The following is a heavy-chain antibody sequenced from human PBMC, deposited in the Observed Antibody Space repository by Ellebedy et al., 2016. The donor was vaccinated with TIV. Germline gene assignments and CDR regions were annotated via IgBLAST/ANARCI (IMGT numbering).Heavy chain of an antibody. D-gene: IGHD3-22*01. CDR1: GGSVNSGGYY. Sequence: SETLSLTXTVSGGSVNSGGYYWNWIRQHPGKGLEWIGYIYYSGSTYYNPSFKSRVTISLDTSKNQFSLKLSSVTAADTAVYYCARDGGYYFDTSGYLPEWGQGTLVTVSS. CDR2: IYYSGST. CDR3: ARDGGYYFDTSGYLPE. V-gene: IGHV4-31*03. J-gene: IGHJ4*02.